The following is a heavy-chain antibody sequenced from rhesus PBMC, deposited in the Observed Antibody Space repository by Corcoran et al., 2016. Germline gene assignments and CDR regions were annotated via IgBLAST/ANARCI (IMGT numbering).Heavy chain of an antibody. CDR3: AKEGYGWEPPY. D-gene: IGHD1-44*02. V-gene: IGHV3S5*01. J-gene: IGHJ4*01. Sequence: EVQLVETGGGLVQPGGSLKLSCAASGFTFSSYGMSWVRQAPGKGLEGVSAINSGGGSTYYADCVEGRFTISRDNSKNTLSLPMNSLRAEDTAVYYCAKEGYGWEPPYWGQGVLVTVSS. CDR2: INSGGGST. CDR1: GFTFSSYG.